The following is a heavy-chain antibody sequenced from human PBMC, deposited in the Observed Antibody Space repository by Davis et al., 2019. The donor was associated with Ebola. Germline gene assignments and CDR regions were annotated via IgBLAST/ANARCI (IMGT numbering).Heavy chain of an antibody. Sequence: PGGSLRLSCAASGFTFGNFWMSWVRQAPGKGLEWVANIKHDGSEKYYVDSVEGRFSISRDNANNSLYLQMNSLRAEDTAVYYCATPPGSPTAATLSKIVDYWGQGTLVTVSS. CDR1: GFTFGNFW. V-gene: IGHV3-7*03. CDR3: ATPPGSPTAATLSKIVDY. D-gene: IGHD2-15*01. J-gene: IGHJ4*02. CDR2: IKHDGSEK.